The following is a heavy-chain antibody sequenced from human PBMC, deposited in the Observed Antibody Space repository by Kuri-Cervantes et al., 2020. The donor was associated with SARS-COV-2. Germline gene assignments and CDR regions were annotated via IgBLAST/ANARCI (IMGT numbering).Heavy chain of an antibody. V-gene: IGHV3-30*18. CDR2: ISYDGKNK. CDR1: GFNFSTTD. Sequence: GESLKISCVASGFNFSTTDMHWVRQAPGKGLEWVTFISYDGKNKKCMASGKGRFTISRDNFQNTLHLQMKSLRDEDTAIYYCAKDRAGVHDFWGQGTPVTVSS. J-gene: IGHJ4*02. D-gene: IGHD2-21*01. CDR3: AKDRAGVHDF.